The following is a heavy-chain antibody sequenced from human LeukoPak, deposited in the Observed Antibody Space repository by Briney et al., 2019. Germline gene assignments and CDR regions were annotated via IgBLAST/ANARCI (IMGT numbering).Heavy chain of an antibody. CDR3: ARRSSGYLGVDY. J-gene: IGHJ4*02. CDR1: GGTFTSYA. D-gene: IGHD3-22*01. CDR2: SIPIFGTA. V-gene: IGHV1-69*05. Sequence: AAVKVSCKASGGTFTSYATSWVRQARGQGREWRGGSIPIFGTANYAQKFQGRVTITTDKSTSTAYMQLSSLRSEDTAVYYCARRSSGYLGVDYWGQGTLVTVSS.